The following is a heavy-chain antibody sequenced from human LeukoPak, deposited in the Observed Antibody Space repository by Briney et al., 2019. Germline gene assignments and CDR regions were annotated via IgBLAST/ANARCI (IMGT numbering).Heavy chain of an antibody. CDR2: ISGIGDRT. CDR3: ARDDSYAFDI. CDR1: GFTFSSYA. D-gene: IGHD2-15*01. J-gene: IGHJ3*02. V-gene: IGHV3-23*01. Sequence: GGSLRLSCAASGFTFSSYAMSWARQAPGKGLEWVSAISGIGDRTYYVDSVKGRFTISSDNAKNSLYLQMNSLRDADTAVYYCARDDSYAFDIWGQGTMVTVSS.